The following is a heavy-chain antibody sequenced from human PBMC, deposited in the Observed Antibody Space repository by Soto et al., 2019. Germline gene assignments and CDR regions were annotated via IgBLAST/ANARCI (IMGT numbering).Heavy chain of an antibody. J-gene: IGHJ6*02. CDR1: GGSISSSSYY. V-gene: IGHV4-39*01. Sequence: PSETLSLTCTVSGGSISSSSYYWGWIRQPPGKGLEWIGSIYYSGSTYYNPSLKSRVTISVDTSKNQFSLKLSSVTAADTAVYYCAAGHYYYGMDVWGQGTTVT. CDR3: AAGHYYYGMDV. CDR2: IYYSGST.